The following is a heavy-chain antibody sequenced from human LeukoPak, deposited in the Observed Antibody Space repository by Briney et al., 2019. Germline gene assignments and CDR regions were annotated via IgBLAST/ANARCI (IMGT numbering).Heavy chain of an antibody. CDR3: ARDPRALYTVVTHFDY. D-gene: IGHD4-23*01. Sequence: GSLRLSCAASGFTFSSYSMNWVRQAPGKGLEWVSYISSSSSTIYYADSVKGRFTISRDNAKNSLYLQMNSLRAEDTAVYYCARDPRALYTVVTHFDYWGQGTLVTVSS. CDR2: ISSSSSTI. J-gene: IGHJ4*02. CDR1: GFTFSSYS. V-gene: IGHV3-48*01.